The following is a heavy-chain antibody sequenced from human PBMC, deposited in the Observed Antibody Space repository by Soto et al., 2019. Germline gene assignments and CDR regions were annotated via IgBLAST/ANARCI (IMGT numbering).Heavy chain of an antibody. D-gene: IGHD3-16*02. V-gene: IGHV2-5*01. Sequence: SGPTLVNPTQTLTLTCTFSGFSLSTSGVGVGWIRQPPGKAVEWLALIYWNDDKRYSPSLKSRLTITKDTSKNQVVLTMTNMDPVDTATYYSAHRLFSMITFGGVIVTTGAFDIWGQGTMVTVSS. J-gene: IGHJ3*02. CDR3: AHRLFSMITFGGVIVTTGAFDI. CDR1: GFSLSTSGVG. CDR2: IYWNDDK.